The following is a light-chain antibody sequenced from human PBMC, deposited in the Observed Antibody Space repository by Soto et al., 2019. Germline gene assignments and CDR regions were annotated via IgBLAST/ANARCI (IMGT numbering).Light chain of an antibody. J-gene: IGKJ1*01. CDR1: QSIANT. CDR2: GAS. CDR3: QQYNDWPPWT. V-gene: IGKV3-15*01. Sequence: EIVITQSPASLSASPGERITLSCNASQSIANTLAWHQQKPGQAPRLLTYGASTRADDIPARFSGSGSGTELSLTISSLQSEDFAIYYCQQYNDWPPWTFGQGTQVDIK.